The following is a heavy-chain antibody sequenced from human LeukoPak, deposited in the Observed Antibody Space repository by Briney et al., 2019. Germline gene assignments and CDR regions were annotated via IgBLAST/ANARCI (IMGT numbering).Heavy chain of an antibody. D-gene: IGHD2-15*01. CDR1: GFTFSNYW. CDR2: INSDGSST. CDR3: ARESCSGGSCYPDP. Sequence: GGSLRLSCAASGFTFSNYWMHGVRQAPGKGLVWVSRINSDGSSTGYADSVKGRFTISSDHDKNTLYLQMNSLRAEDTAVYYCARESCSGGSCYPDPWGQGTLVTVSS. V-gene: IGHV3-74*01. J-gene: IGHJ5*02.